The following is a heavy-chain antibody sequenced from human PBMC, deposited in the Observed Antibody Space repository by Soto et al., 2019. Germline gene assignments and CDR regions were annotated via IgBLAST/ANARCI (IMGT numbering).Heavy chain of an antibody. D-gene: IGHD2-8*01. J-gene: IGHJ6*02. CDR2: ISYDGSNK. V-gene: IGHV3-30*18. CDR3: AKIYEVYAYRGPYGMDV. Sequence: QVQLVESGGGVVQPGRSLRLSCAASGFTFSSYGMHWVRQAPGKGLEWVAVISYDGSNKYYADSVKGRFTISRDNSKNTLYLQMNSLRAEDTAVYYGAKIYEVYAYRGPYGMDVWGQGTTVTVSS. CDR1: GFTFSSYG.